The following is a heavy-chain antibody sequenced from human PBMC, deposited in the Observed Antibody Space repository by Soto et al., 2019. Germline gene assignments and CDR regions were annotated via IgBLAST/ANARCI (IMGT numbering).Heavy chain of an antibody. CDR3: ARAKAPLYSSSWYWFDP. J-gene: IGHJ5*02. V-gene: IGHV4-31*03. D-gene: IGHD6-13*01. Sequence: PSETLSLTCTVSGGSISSGGYYWSWIRQHPGKGLEWIEYIYYSGSTYYNPSLKSRVTISVDTSKNQFSLKLSSVTAADTAVYYCARAKAPLYSSSWYWFDPWGQGTLVTVSS. CDR1: GGSISSGGYY. CDR2: IYYSGST.